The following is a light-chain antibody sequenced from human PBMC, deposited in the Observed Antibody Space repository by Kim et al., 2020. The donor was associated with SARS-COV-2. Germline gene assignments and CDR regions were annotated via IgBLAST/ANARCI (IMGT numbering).Light chain of an antibody. CDR2: VVS. CDR1: SSDVGSYNR. Sequence: QSALTQPPSVSGSPGQSVTISCTGTSSDVGSYNRVSWYQQPPGTAPKLMIYVVSNRPSGVPDRFSGSKSGNTASLTISGLQAEDEADYYCSAYTSSSTYVFAAGTKVTVL. V-gene: IGLV2-18*02. J-gene: IGLJ1*01. CDR3: SAYTSSSTYV.